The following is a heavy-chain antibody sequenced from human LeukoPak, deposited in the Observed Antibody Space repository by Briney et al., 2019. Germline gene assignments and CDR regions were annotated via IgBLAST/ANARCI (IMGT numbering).Heavy chain of an antibody. CDR2: INPNSGGT. Sequence: ASVKVSCKASGYTFTGYYMHWVRQAPGQGLEWMGWINPNSGGTNYAQKFQGRVTMTRDTSISTAYMELSSLRSEDTAVYYCASATSYGSGSYPSYYYYYYYMDVWGKGTTVTISS. CDR3: ASATSYGSGSYPSYYYYYYYMDV. J-gene: IGHJ6*03. D-gene: IGHD3-10*01. V-gene: IGHV1-2*02. CDR1: GYTFTGYY.